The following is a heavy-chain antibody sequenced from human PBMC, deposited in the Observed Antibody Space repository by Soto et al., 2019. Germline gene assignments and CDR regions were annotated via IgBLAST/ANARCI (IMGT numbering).Heavy chain of an antibody. Sequence: KTSETLSLTCTVSGGSISSGDYYWSWIRQPPGKGLEWIGYIYYSGSTYYNPSLKSRVTISVDTSKNQFSLKLSSVTAADTAVYYCARWRLSGYCSSTSCYTQGVYGMDVWGQGTTVTVSS. J-gene: IGHJ6*02. CDR1: GGSISSGDYY. CDR2: IYYSGST. CDR3: ARWRLSGYCSSTSCYTQGVYGMDV. D-gene: IGHD2-2*02. V-gene: IGHV4-30-4*01.